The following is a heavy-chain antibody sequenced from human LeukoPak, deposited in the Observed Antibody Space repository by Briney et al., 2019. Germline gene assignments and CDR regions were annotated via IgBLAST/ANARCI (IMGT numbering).Heavy chain of an antibody. J-gene: IGHJ5*02. Sequence: VASVTVSCKASGYSFSGNYIHWVRQAPAQGLEWMGWINPKTGSTNYAEKFQGRVTMTRDTSISTCYMELSRLRSDDVAVYYCARSSGGSGRWGDNWFDPWGQGTLVIVSS. V-gene: IGHV1-2*02. CDR3: ARSSGGSGRWGDNWFDP. CDR1: GYSFSGNY. CDR2: INPKTGST. D-gene: IGHD3-10*01.